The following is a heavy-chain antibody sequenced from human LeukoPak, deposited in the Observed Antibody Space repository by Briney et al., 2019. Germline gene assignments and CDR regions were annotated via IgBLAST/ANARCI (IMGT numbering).Heavy chain of an antibody. CDR3: AKGRGVTIYY. D-gene: IGHD4-11*01. Sequence: GGSLRLSCAASGFTFSSYGMNWVRQAPGKGLEWVSFISSSSSYIYYADSVKGRFTISRDNAKNSLYLQMNSLRAEDTAVYYCAKGRGVTIYYWGQGTLVTVSS. V-gene: IGHV3-21*01. J-gene: IGHJ4*02. CDR1: GFTFSSYG. CDR2: ISSSSSYI.